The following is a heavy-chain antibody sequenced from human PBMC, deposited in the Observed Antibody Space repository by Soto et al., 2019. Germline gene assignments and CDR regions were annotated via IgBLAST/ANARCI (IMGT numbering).Heavy chain of an antibody. CDR3: ARHTVKHYYYYGMDV. Sequence: GESLKISCKGSGYSFTSYWISWVRQMPGKGLEWMGRIDPSDSYTNYSPSFQGHVTISADKSISTAYLQWSSLKASDTAMYYCARHTVKHYYYYGMDVWGQGTTVTVSS. J-gene: IGHJ6*02. CDR2: IDPSDSYT. V-gene: IGHV5-10-1*01. D-gene: IGHD4-4*01. CDR1: GYSFTSYW.